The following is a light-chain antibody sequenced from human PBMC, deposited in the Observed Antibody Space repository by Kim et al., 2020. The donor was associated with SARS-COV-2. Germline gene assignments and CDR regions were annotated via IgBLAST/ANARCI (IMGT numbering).Light chain of an antibody. J-gene: IGLJ2*01. CDR2: DVS. CDR3: SSYTSSSTLDVV. V-gene: IGLV2-14*03. CDR1: SSDVGGYNY. Sequence: SPISCTGTSSDVGGYNYVSWYQQHPGKAPKLLIYDVSNRPSGVSNRFSGSKSGNTASLTISGLQAEDEADYYCSSYTSSSTLDVVFGGGTQLTVL.